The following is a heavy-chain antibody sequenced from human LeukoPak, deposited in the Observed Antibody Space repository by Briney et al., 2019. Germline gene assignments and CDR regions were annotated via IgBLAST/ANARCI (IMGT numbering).Heavy chain of an antibody. V-gene: IGHV4-39*01. CDR1: GVSISSSGYY. CDR3: ARLRCGGDCYSGRIHYGMDV. CDR2: INYSGRT. Sequence: PSETLSLTCTVSGVSISSSGYYWGCNRQPPGKGLEWIGSINYSGRTYSNPSLKSRVTISVDTAKSQFSLKLSSVTAADTAVYYCARLRCGGDCYSGRIHYGMDVGGQGTTVTVSS. J-gene: IGHJ6*02. D-gene: IGHD2-21*02.